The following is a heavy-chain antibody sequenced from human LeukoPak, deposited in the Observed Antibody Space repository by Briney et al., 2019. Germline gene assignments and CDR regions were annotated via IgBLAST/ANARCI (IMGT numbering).Heavy chain of an antibody. J-gene: IGHJ4*02. Sequence: GGSLRLSCAASGFTFSSYAMSWVRQAPGKGLEWVSAISGSGGSTYYADSVKGRFTISRDNSKNTLYLQMNSLRAEHTAVYYCWYYVILRRLGPGDYWGQGTLVTVSS. V-gene: IGHV3-23*01. CDR3: WYYVILRRLGPGDY. CDR2: ISGSGGST. CDR1: GFTFSSYA. D-gene: IGHD3-9*01.